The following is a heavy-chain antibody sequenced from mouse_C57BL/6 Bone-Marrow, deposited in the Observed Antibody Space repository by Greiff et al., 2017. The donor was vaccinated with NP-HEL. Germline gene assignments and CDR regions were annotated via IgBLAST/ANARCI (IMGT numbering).Heavy chain of an antibody. J-gene: IGHJ3*01. D-gene: IGHD1-1*01. V-gene: IGHV14-4*01. Sequence: EVQLQQSGAELVRPGASVKLSCTASGFNIKDDYMHWVKQRPEQGLEWIGWIDPENGDTESASTFQGKAPITADTSSNTASLQLSSLTSEDTAVYYCTSYYYCCSSAWFAYWGQGTLVTVSA. CDR2: IDPENGDT. CDR1: GFNIKDDY. CDR3: TSYYYCCSSAWFAY.